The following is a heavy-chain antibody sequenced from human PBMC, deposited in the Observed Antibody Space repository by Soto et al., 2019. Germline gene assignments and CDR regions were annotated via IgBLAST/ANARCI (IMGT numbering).Heavy chain of an antibody. D-gene: IGHD3-10*01. Sequence: PGESLKISCKGSGYSFTSYWIGWVRQMPGKGLEWMGIIYPGDSDTRYSPSFQGQVTISADKSISTAYLQWSSLKASDTAMYYCAAGITMVRGEPDPFDYWGQGTLVTVSS. V-gene: IGHV5-51*01. CDR3: AAGITMVRGEPDPFDY. J-gene: IGHJ4*02. CDR2: IYPGDSDT. CDR1: GYSFTSYW.